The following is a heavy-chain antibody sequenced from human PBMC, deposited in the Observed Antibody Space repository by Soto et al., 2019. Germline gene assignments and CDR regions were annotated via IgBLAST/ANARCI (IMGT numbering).Heavy chain of an antibody. Sequence: SETLSLTCTVSGASFTDGSLVWGWIRQPPGRGGDWISSMYIGGMTNYNPSLRSRVTLSVDTSKNQFSLKVSSVTAADTAVFYCARWALAYSSSFFATWGQGTLVTVSS. CDR2: MYIGGMT. D-gene: IGHD6-6*01. CDR1: GASFTDGSLV. J-gene: IGHJ5*02. V-gene: IGHV4-39*01. CDR3: ARWALAYSSSFFAT.